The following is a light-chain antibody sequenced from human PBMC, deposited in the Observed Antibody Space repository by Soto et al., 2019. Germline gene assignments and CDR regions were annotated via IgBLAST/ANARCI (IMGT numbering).Light chain of an antibody. J-gene: IGKJ1*01. CDR1: QTVPSSS. Sequence: EIVLTQSPGTLSLFPGERATLSCRASQTVPSSSLAWYQQKPGQAPRLLMYTASNRAKGIPDRFSGSGSGTDFTLTISRLEPEDFAVYYCQQYGSLPKAFGQGTKVEV. V-gene: IGKV3-20*01. CDR2: TAS. CDR3: QQYGSLPKA.